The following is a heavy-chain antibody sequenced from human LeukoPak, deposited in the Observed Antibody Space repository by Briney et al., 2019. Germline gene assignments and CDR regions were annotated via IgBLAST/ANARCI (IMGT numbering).Heavy chain of an antibody. Sequence: GASVKVSCKASGYTFTSYGISWVRQAPGQGLEWMGWISAYNGNTNYAQKLQGRVTMTTDTSTSTAYMELRSLRSDDTAVYYCASHGDCYDSSPSVYWGQGTLVTVSS. CDR2: ISAYNGNT. CDR1: GYTFTSYG. CDR3: ASHGDCYDSSPSVY. J-gene: IGHJ4*02. V-gene: IGHV1-18*01. D-gene: IGHD3-22*01.